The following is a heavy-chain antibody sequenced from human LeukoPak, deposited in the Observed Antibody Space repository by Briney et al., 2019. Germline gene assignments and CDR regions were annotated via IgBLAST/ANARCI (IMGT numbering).Heavy chain of an antibody. CDR2: IYSGGST. D-gene: IGHD3-16*01. V-gene: IGHV3-53*04. CDR3: AREVGGSAFDI. J-gene: IGHJ3*02. Sequence: PGGSLRLSCAASGFTVGSNYMSWVRQAPGKGLEWVSIIYSGGSTYYADSVKGRFTISRHNSKNTLYLQMNSLRAEDTAVYYCAREVGGSAFDIWGQGTIVTVTS. CDR1: GFTVGSNY.